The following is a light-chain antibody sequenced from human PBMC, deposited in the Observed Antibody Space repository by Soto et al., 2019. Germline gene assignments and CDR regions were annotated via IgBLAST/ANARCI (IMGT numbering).Light chain of an antibody. V-gene: IGKV1-13*02. Sequence: AVQLTQSPSSLSASVGDRVTITCRASHDIDTHLAWYQQRPGKAPTLLIFGSSTLQPGVPTRFSVSGSGTDFTLTIRTLQPEDFATYYCQHSSAYPPRFSFGPGTKGNI. CDR2: GSS. CDR1: HDIDTH. CDR3: QHSSAYPPRFS. J-gene: IGKJ3*01.